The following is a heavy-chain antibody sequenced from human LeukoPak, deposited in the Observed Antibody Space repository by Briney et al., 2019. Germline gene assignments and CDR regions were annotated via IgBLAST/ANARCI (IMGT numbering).Heavy chain of an antibody. CDR2: IYYSGST. V-gene: IGHV4-31*03. Sequence: PSETLSLTCTVSGGSISSGGYYWSWIRQHPGKGLEWIGYIYYSGSTYYNPSLKSRVTISVDTSKNQFSLKLSSVTAADTAVYYCASVSSSWSHQVKYFQHWGQGTLVTVSS. J-gene: IGHJ1*01. D-gene: IGHD6-13*01. CDR1: GGSISSGGYY. CDR3: ASVSSSWSHQVKYFQH.